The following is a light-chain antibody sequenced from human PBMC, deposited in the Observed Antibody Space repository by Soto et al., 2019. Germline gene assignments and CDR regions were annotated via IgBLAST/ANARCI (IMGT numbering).Light chain of an antibody. CDR3: QQRSNWPGIT. Sequence: EIVLTQSPGALSLSPGERATLSCRASQSFNSIYLAWYQQKPGQAPGLLIYDASKRATGIPARFSGSGSGTDFTLTISSLEPEDFAVYYCQQRSNWPGITFGQGTRLEIK. CDR1: QSFNSIY. J-gene: IGKJ5*01. V-gene: IGKV3D-20*02. CDR2: DAS.